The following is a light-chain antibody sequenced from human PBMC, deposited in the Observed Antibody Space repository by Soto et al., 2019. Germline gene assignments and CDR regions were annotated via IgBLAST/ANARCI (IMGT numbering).Light chain of an antibody. CDR1: LSVSLN. V-gene: IGKV3-15*01. CDR2: VTS. J-gene: IGKJ4*01. Sequence: EIVMTQSTAPPSVAPGERATRPGRASLSVSLNLDRYQQKHGQPPKLLIYVTSTSATGIPSRFSGSGSGTEFTLTISSLQPEDFATYDCQHYNAWPSTFGGGTKVEFK. CDR3: QHYNAWPST.